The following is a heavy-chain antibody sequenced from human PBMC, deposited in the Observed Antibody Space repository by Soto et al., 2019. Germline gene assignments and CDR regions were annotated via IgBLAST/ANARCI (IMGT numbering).Heavy chain of an antibody. CDR3: VGLGGLATILFYFGH. D-gene: IGHD3-16*01. J-gene: IGHJ4*02. CDR2: IHYRGNT. Sequence: QLQLQESGPGLVKPSETLSLTCSVSGDSINSDNYYWGWIRQPPGKGLEWIGRIHYRGNTYYNPYPQTSCTISPVKSQQQFFLELNAVTPAKPAVYFCVGLGGLATILFYFGHLGQGTLVTVSS. V-gene: IGHV4-39*01. CDR1: GDSINSDNYY.